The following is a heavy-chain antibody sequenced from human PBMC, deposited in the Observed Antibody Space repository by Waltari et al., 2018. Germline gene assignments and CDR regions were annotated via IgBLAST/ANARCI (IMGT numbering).Heavy chain of an antibody. CDR1: GYTFTNYA. Sequence: QVQLVQSGSELKKPGASVKVSCKASGYTFTNYAINWLRQAPGKGLELMGCINTNTGNPTYVQGFTGRFVFSLDTSVSTAYLQINSLKADDTAVYYCAREVVPAATIVVNWFDPWGQGTLVTVSS. D-gene: IGHD2-2*01. CDR2: INTNTGNP. J-gene: IGHJ5*02. V-gene: IGHV7-4-1*02. CDR3: AREVVPAATIVVNWFDP.